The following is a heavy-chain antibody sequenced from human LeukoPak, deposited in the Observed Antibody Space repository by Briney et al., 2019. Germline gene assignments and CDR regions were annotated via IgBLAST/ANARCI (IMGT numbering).Heavy chain of an antibody. CDR1: GGSMGNFY. V-gene: IGHV4-4*07. D-gene: IGHD1-7*01. Sequence: SETLSLTCTVYGGSMGNFYWNWIRQPAGKGLEWIGRICTSGGINYNPSLKSRVTMSVDTSKNQFSLKLTSVTAADTAVYYCARPRNYIDHLDAFDIWGQGTMVTVSS. CDR3: ARPRNYIDHLDAFDI. CDR2: ICTSGGI. J-gene: IGHJ3*02.